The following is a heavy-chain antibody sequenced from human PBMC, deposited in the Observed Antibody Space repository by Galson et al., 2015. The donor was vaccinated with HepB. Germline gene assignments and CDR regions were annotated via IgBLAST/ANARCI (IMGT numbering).Heavy chain of an antibody. J-gene: IGHJ4*02. CDR1: GFTFDDSA. Sequence: SLRLSCAASGFTFDDSAMHWVRQAPGKGLEWVSGISWNSGSIGYADSVKGRFTISRDNAKNSLYLQMNSLRAEDTALYYCAKDMGGYSGYDSRYGFDYWGQGTLVTVSS. CDR2: ISWNSGSI. D-gene: IGHD5-12*01. CDR3: AKDMGGYSGYDSRYGFDY. V-gene: IGHV3-9*01.